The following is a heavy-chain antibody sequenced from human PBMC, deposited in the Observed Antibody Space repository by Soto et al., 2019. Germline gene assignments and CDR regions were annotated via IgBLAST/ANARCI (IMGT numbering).Heavy chain of an antibody. Sequence: QGQLVESGGGVVQPGRSLRLSCVVSGFTFSMYAMHWARQAPGKGLAWVAVTSSDGASKYYADSVKGRFTFSGDNSKNSLFLQMNSLKPEDTAVYYCTKGPLPRWEVPYVWGQGTTVTVS. CDR1: GFTFSMYA. J-gene: IGHJ6*02. CDR3: TKGPLPRWEVPYV. CDR2: TSSDGASK. V-gene: IGHV3-30*04. D-gene: IGHD1-26*01.